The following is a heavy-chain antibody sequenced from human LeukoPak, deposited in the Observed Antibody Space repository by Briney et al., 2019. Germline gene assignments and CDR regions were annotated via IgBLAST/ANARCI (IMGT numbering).Heavy chain of an antibody. D-gene: IGHD2-15*01. CDR1: GGSFSGYY. Sequence: PSETLSLTCAVYGGSFSGYYWSWIRQPPGKGLEWIGETNHSGSTNYNPSLKSRVTISVDTSKNQFSLKLSSVTAADTAVYYCARTMEGYCSGGSCYQYSYYMDVWGKGTTVTVSS. J-gene: IGHJ6*03. CDR2: TNHSGST. CDR3: ARTMEGYCSGGSCYQYSYYMDV. V-gene: IGHV4-34*01.